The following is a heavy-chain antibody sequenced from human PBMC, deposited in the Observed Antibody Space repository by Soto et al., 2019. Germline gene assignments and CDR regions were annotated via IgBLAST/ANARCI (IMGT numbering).Heavy chain of an antibody. Sequence: QVQLVQSGPEVKKPGASVKVSCKASGYTFTNYGFNWVRQAPGQGLEWMGWISAYNGHTKYSQIFQARVIMTTDTSTSTAYRELRSLTSDDTAVYDCAREGAGGNPLGYWGQRTLVTLSP. CDR2: ISAYNGHT. V-gene: IGHV1-18*01. CDR1: GYTFTNYG. D-gene: IGHD3-16*01. J-gene: IGHJ4*02. CDR3: AREGAGGNPLGY.